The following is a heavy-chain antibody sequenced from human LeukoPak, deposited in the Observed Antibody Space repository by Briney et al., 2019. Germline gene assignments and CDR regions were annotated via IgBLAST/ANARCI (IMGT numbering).Heavy chain of an antibody. CDR3: ASTTGTVTTGPAYYMDV. CDR2: IIPIFGTA. CDR1: GGTFSSYI. D-gene: IGHD4-11*01. J-gene: IGHJ6*03. V-gene: IGHV1-69*13. Sequence: ASVKVSCKASGGTFSSYIISWVRQAPGQGLEWMGGIIPIFGTANYAQKFQGRVTITADESTSTAYMELSSLRSEDTAVYYCASTTGTVTTGPAYYMDVWGKGTTVTVSS.